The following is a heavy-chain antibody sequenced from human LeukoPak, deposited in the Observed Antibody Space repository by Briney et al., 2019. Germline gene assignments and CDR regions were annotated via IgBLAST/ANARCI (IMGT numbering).Heavy chain of an antibody. CDR1: GFTFNDHY. D-gene: IGHD3-22*01. J-gene: IGHJ4*02. V-gene: IGHV3-23*01. Sequence: AGGSLRLSCATSGFTFNDHYLGWVRQAPGKGLEWVSAISGSGGSTYYADSVKGRFTISRDNSKNTLYLQMTSLRAEDTALYYCAKSASYYDGSGYYVGYFDYWGQGTLVTVSS. CDR3: AKSASYYDGSGYYVGYFDY. CDR2: ISGSGGST.